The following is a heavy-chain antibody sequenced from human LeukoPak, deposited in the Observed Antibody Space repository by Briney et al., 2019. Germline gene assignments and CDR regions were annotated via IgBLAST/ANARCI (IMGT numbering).Heavy chain of an antibody. CDR3: ARGEDTAMVTTDFDY. V-gene: IGHV3-30-3*01. D-gene: IGHD5-18*01. CDR1: GFTFSSYA. J-gene: IGHJ4*02. CDR2: ISYDGSNK. Sequence: GGSLRLSCAASGFTFSSYAMHWIRQAPGKGLEWVAVISYDGSNKYYADSVKGRFTISRDNSKNTLYLQMNSLRAEDTAVYYCARGEDTAMVTTDFDYWGQGTLVTVSS.